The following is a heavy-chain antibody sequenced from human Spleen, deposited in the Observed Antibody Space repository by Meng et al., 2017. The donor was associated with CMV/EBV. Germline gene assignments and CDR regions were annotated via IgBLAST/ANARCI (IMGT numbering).Heavy chain of an antibody. V-gene: IGHV3-23*01. CDR2: ISDSGTST. D-gene: IGHD6-13*01. CDR1: GFPFITHA. J-gene: IGHJ6*02. CDR3: ARDPSTTRVAAAGILNYYYYGMDV. Sequence: GGSIRIPCPASGFPFITHAMSWVCQVPRKGLVWVSSISDSGTSTYYADSVKGRFTISRDNSKNTLFLQMNSLRAEDTAVYYCARDPSTTRVAAAGILNYYYYGMDVWGQGTTVTVSS.